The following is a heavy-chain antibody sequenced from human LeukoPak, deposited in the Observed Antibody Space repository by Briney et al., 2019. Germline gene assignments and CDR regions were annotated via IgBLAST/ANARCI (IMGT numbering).Heavy chain of an antibody. CDR2: ISSSGSTI. Sequence: SGGSLRLSCAASGFTFSSYEMNWVRQAPGKGLEWVSYISSSGSTIYYADSVKGRFTISRDNAKNSLYLQMNSLRAEDTAVYYCAGAVEMAIIIDYWGQGTLVTVSS. J-gene: IGHJ4*02. CDR3: AGAVEMAIIIDY. D-gene: IGHD5-24*01. CDR1: GFTFSSYE. V-gene: IGHV3-48*03.